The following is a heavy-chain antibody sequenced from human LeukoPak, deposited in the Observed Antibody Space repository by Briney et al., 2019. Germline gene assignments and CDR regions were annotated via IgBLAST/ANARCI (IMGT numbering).Heavy chain of an antibody. CDR1: GFTVSSNS. Sequence: QTGGSLRLSCTVSGFTVSSNSMSWVRQAPGKGLEWVSAISGSGGSTYYADSVKGRFTISRDNSKNTLYLQMNSLRAEDTAVYYCAKGSGWLYYFDYWGQGTLVTVSS. CDR3: AKGSGWLYYFDY. J-gene: IGHJ4*02. CDR2: ISGSGGST. D-gene: IGHD6-19*01. V-gene: IGHV3-23*01.